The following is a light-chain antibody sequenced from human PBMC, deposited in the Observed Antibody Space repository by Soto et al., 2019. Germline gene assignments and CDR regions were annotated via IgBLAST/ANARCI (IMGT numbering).Light chain of an antibody. V-gene: IGLV2-8*01. Sequence: QSALTQPPSASGSLGQSVTISCTGTSSDVGGYNYVSWHQQHPGKAPKVMIYEVTKRPPGVPDRFAGSKSGNTASLTVSGLQAEDAAVYYCSAFAGGGNPVLLGGGTKVTVL. CDR1: SSDVGGYNY. CDR2: EVT. J-gene: IGLJ2*01. CDR3: SAFAGGGNPVL.